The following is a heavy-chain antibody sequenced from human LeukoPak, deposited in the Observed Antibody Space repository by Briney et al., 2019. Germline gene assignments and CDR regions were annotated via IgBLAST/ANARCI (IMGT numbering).Heavy chain of an antibody. Sequence: GGSLRLSCAVSGFIFNNFAMSWVRQAPGKGLEWVSGITGSGDNTYHADSVKGRFSISRDNSKITLYLQMNRLRDEDTAVYYCAKRIAVAGTRYFEHWGQGTLVTVSS. V-gene: IGHV3-23*01. CDR1: GFIFNNFA. CDR2: ITGSGDNT. D-gene: IGHD6-19*01. CDR3: AKRIAVAGTRYFEH. J-gene: IGHJ1*01.